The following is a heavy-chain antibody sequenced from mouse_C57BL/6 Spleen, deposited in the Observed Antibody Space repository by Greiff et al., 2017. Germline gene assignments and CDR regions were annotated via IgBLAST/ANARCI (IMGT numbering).Heavy chain of an antibody. V-gene: IGHV1-64*01. CDR1: GYTFTSYW. CDR2: IHPNGGST. D-gene: IGHD1-1*01. CDR3: ARLSTTVVAPFDY. J-gene: IGHJ2*01. Sequence: VKLQQPGAELVKPGASVKLSCKASGYTFTSYWMHWVKQRPGQGLEWIGMIHPNGGSTNYNEKFKSKATLTVDKSSSTAYMQLSSLTSEDSAVYYCARLSTTVVAPFDYWGQGTTLTVSS.